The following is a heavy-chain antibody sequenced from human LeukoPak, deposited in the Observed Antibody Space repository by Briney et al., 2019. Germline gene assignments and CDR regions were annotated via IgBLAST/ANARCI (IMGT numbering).Heavy chain of an antibody. J-gene: IGHJ6*02. CDR3: AKDRFGKSSYYGMDV. CDR2: ISGGSSYT. CDR1: GFTFSDYY. V-gene: IGHV3-11*05. Sequence: GGSLRLSCATSGFTFSDYYMSWIRQAPGKGLEWVSYISGGSSYTNYADSVKGRFTISRDNSKNTLYLQMNSLRAEDTAVYYCAKDRFGKSSYYGMDVWGQGTTVTVSS. D-gene: IGHD3-10*01.